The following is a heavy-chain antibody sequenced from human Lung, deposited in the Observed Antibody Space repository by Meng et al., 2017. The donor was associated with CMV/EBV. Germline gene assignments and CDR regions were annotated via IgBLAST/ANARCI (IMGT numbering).Heavy chain of an antibody. Sequence: GESLKISCAASGFTFSSYVMHWVRQAPGKGLEWVAVIWYDGSNKYYADSVKGRFTISRDNSKNTLYMQMNSLRAEDTAVYYCAKDVAAPTQPYYYYYGMAVWGQGTXVTVAS. CDR2: IWYDGSNK. CDR3: AKDVAAPTQPYYYYYGMAV. CDR1: GFTFSSYV. J-gene: IGHJ6*02. D-gene: IGHD6-6*01. V-gene: IGHV3-33*06.